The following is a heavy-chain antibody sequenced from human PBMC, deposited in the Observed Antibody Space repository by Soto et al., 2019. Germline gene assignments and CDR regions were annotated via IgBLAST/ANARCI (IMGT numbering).Heavy chain of an antibody. D-gene: IGHD3-22*01. CDR1: GYTFTSHA. J-gene: IGHJ3*02. CDR2: INAGNGNT. V-gene: IGHV1-3*01. Sequence: ASVKVSCKASGYTFTSHAMHWVRQAPGQRLEWMGWINAGNGNTKYSQKFQGRVTITRDTSASTAYMELSSLRSEDMAVYYCARDYYDSRGRAFDIWGQGTMVTVSS. CDR3: ARDYYDSRGRAFDI.